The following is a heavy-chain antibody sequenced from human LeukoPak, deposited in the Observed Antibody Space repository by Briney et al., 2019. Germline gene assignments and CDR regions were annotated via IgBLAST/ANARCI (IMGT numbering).Heavy chain of an antibody. Sequence: PGGSLRLSCAASGFTFSSYAMHWVRQAPGKGLEWVAVISYDGSNKYYADSVKGRFTISRDNSKNTLYLQMNSLRAEDTAVYYCARDEGIAARTPLGYWGQGTLVTVSS. V-gene: IGHV3-30-3*01. CDR1: GFTFSSYA. J-gene: IGHJ4*02. CDR3: ARDEGIAARTPLGY. CDR2: ISYDGSNK. D-gene: IGHD6-13*01.